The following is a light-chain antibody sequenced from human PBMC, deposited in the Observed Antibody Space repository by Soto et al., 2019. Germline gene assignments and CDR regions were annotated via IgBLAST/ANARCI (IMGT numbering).Light chain of an antibody. CDR2: INN. CDR1: GSNIGSNA. V-gene: IGLV1-44*01. Sequence: QSVLTQPPSASGTPGQRVTLSCSGGGSNIGSNAVNWYQQLPGTAPKLLIYINNQRPSGVPDRFSGSKSGTSASLAISGLQSEDEAHYYCAAWDDGLNGVVFGGGTQLTVL. J-gene: IGLJ7*01. CDR3: AAWDDGLNGVV.